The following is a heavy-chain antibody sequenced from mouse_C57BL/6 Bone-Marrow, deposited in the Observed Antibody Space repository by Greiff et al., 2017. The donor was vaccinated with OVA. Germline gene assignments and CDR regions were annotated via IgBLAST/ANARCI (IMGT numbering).Heavy chain of an antibody. CDR3: ARSCPAWFAY. V-gene: IGHV1-59*01. J-gene: IGHJ3*01. CDR2: IDPSDSYT. Sequence: QVQLQQPGAELVRPGTSVKLSCKASGYTFTSYWMHWVKQRPGQGLEWIGVIDPSDSYTNYNQKFKGKATLTVDTSSSTAYMQLTSLTSEDSAVYYCARSCPAWFAYWGQGTLVTVSA. CDR1: GYTFTSYW.